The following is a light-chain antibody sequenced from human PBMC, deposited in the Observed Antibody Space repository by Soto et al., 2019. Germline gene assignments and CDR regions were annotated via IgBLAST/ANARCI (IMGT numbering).Light chain of an antibody. CDR1: PISRN. CDR2: GAS. V-gene: IGKV3-15*01. J-gene: IGKJ2*01. CDR3: QQYNNWPYT. Sequence: VTQSPASLSVSPGDRVTISCRAGPISRNLAWHQKRPGQAPRLLIYGASVRATGVPARLSGSGYGTELTITINSLQSEDYEVYFCQQYNNWPYTFGQGTKVDIK.